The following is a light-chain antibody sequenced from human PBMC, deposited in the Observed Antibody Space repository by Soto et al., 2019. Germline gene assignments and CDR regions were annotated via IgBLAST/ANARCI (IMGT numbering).Light chain of an antibody. CDR1: QSVSSSW. CDR3: EEYGSSPWT. J-gene: IGKJ1*01. V-gene: IGKV3-20*01. CDR2: GAS. Sequence: EIVLTQSPGTLSLSPGERATLSFRASQSVSSSWLAWNQQKPGQAPRLLIYGASRRDTGIPDRFSGSESWTDFNLTISRLEPEAFAVYYCEEYGSSPWTFGRGTKVEIK.